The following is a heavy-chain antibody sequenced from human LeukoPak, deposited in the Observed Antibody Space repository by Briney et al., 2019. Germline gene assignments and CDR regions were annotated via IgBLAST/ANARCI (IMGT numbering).Heavy chain of an antibody. V-gene: IGHV3-53*01. J-gene: IGHJ6*03. Sequence: GGSLRLSCAASGFTVTDNYMNWVRQSSGKGLEWVSVIYGGGDTNYADSVKGRFIISRDTSKNTVSLQMNSLRAEDTGIYYCARELSVAYMDVWGKGTTVTVSS. CDR3: ARELSVAYMDV. CDR1: GFTVTDNY. CDR2: IYGGGDT.